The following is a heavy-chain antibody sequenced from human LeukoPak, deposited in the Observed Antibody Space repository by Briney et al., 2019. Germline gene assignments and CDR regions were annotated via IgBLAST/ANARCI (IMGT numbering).Heavy chain of an antibody. CDR2: ISHDGSSD. CDR3: ARMSASGRTNGAFDV. V-gene: IGHV3-30-3*01. D-gene: IGHD6-19*01. Sequence: GKSLRLSCAASGFAFRSFAMLWVRQAPGKGLDWVAVISHDGSSDYYSPSLRGRFTISRDTSKNTLYLQMNRLRPDDTATYYCARMSASGRTNGAFDVWGRGTMVTVSS. J-gene: IGHJ3*01. CDR1: GFAFRSFA.